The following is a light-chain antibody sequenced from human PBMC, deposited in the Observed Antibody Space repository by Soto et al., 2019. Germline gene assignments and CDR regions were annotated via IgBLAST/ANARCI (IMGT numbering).Light chain of an antibody. Sequence: EIVLTQSPGTLSLSPGVRATLSGRASQRVSSSYLAWYQQKPGQPPRLLIYDASSRATGIPDRFSGGGSGTDFTLTISRLEPEDFAVYYCQQFSSYPLTFGGGTKVDIK. CDR2: DAS. CDR3: QQFSSYPLT. V-gene: IGKV3-20*01. CDR1: QRVSSSY. J-gene: IGKJ4*01.